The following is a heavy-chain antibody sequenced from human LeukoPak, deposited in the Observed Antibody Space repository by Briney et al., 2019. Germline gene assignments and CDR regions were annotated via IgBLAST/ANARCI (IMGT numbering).Heavy chain of an antibody. CDR1: GGTFSSYA. J-gene: IGHJ4*02. CDR2: IIPIFGTA. D-gene: IGHD4-17*01. CDR3: ASPLSDYGDYEGVFDY. V-gene: IGHV1-69*05. Sequence: SVKVSCKASGGTFSSYAISWVRQAPGQGLEWMGGIIPIFGTANYAQKFQGRVTITTDESTGTAYMELSSLRSEDTAVYYCASPLSDYGDYEGVFDYWGQGTLVTVSS.